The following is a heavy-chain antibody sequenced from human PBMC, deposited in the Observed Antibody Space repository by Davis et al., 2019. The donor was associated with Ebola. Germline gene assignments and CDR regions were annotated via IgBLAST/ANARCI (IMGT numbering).Heavy chain of an antibody. Sequence: GESLKISCAASGFTFGDYAMHWVRQAPGKGLEWVSLISWDGRSTAYADSVRDRFSISRDNSRNFVYLQMNGLRAEDTALYYCTAYDSTFRNYWGQGTLVTVSP. D-gene: IGHD3-22*01. CDR2: ISWDGRST. J-gene: IGHJ4*02. V-gene: IGHV3-43D*03. CDR3: TAYDSTFRNY. CDR1: GFTFGDYA.